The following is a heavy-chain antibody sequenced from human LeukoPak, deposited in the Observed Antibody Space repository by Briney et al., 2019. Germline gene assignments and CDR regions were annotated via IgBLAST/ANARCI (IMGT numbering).Heavy chain of an antibody. Sequence: ASVTVSCKASGYTFTSYYMHWVRQAPGQGLERMGIINPSGGSTSYAQKFQGRVTMTRDTSTSTVYMELSSLRSEDTAVYYCAIITIFGVVTVDYWGQGTLVTVSS. V-gene: IGHV1-46*01. J-gene: IGHJ4*02. CDR2: INPSGGST. CDR1: GYTFTSYY. CDR3: AIITIFGVVTVDY. D-gene: IGHD3-3*01.